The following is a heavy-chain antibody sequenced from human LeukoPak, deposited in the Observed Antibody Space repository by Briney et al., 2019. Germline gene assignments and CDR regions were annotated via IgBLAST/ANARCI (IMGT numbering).Heavy chain of an antibody. J-gene: IGHJ4*02. CDR2: IYYTGSI. D-gene: IGHD5-18*01. V-gene: IGHV4-28*03. CDR3: ARDRLWIEPLDY. Sequence: SETLSLTCAVSAYSISSPNWWGWIRRPPGKGLEWIGYIYYTGSIYYSPSLKSRVTMSVDTSKNQFSLRLRSVTAADTATYYCARDRLWIEPLDYWGQGTLVTVSS. CDR1: AYSISSPNW.